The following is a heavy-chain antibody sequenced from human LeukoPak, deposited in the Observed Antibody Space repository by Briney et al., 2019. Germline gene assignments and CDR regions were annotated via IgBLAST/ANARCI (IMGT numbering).Heavy chain of an antibody. CDR3: ARGGEWSSGWYNWLDP. V-gene: IGHV4-59*01. Sequence: PSETLSLTCTVSGGSISSYYWSWIRQPPGKGLEWIGYIYYSGSTNYNPSLKSRVTISVDTSKNQFSLKLSSVTAADTAVYYCARGGEWSSGWYNWLDPWGQGTLVTVSS. CDR2: IYYSGST. J-gene: IGHJ5*02. D-gene: IGHD6-19*01. CDR1: GGSISSYY.